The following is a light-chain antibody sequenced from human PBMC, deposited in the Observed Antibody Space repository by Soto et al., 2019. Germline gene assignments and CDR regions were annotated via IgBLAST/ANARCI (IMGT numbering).Light chain of an antibody. CDR3: QQSYSTTWT. J-gene: IGKJ1*01. CDR1: QGISTY. V-gene: IGKV1-39*01. Sequence: QMTQSLSSLSASVGDRVTITCRASQGISTYLNWYQQKPGKAPKLLIYAASSLQSGVPSRFSGSGSETDFTLTISSLQPEHFATYSCQQSYSTTWTFGQGSKADI. CDR2: AAS.